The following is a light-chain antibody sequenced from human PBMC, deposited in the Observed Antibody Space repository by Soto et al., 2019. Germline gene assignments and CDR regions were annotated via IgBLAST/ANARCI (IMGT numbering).Light chain of an antibody. CDR2: EVS. CDR3: SSYGGSDNLV. J-gene: IGLJ2*01. V-gene: IGLV2-8*01. CDR1: SSDIGDYNY. Sequence: QSVLTQPPSASGSPGQSVTISCTGTSSDIGDYNYVSWYQQHPGKVPKLMICEVSKRPSGVPDRFSGSKSGNTASLTVSGLQAEDEADYYCSSYGGSDNLVFGGGTKLTVL.